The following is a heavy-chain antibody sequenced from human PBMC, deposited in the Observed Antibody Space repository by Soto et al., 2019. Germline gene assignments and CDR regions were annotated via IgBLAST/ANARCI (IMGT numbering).Heavy chain of an antibody. D-gene: IGHD6-19*01. J-gene: IGHJ4*02. V-gene: IGHV3-23*01. CDR1: GFTFSSYA. CDR3: AKYFRAVAGNEYFDY. Sequence: GGSLRLSSAASGFTFSSYAMSWVRQAPGKGLEWVSAISGSGGSTYYADSVKGRFTISRDNSKNTLYLQMNSLRAEDNAVYYCAKYFRAVAGNEYFDYWGQGTLVTVSS. CDR2: ISGSGGST.